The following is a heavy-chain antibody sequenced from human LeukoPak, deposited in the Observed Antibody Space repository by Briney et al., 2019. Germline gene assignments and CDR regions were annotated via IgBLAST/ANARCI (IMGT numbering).Heavy chain of an antibody. D-gene: IGHD4-17*01. CDR2: IKQDGSEK. CDR1: GFTFSSYW. J-gene: IGHJ6*03. CDR3: AKIPYGDYVLDYYYYMDV. V-gene: IGHV3-7*01. Sequence: GGSLRLSCAASGFTFSSYWMSWVRQAPGKGLEWVANIKQDGSEKYYVDSVKGRFTISRDNSKNTLYLQMNSLRAEDTAVYYCAKIPYGDYVLDYYYYMDVWGKGTTVTISS.